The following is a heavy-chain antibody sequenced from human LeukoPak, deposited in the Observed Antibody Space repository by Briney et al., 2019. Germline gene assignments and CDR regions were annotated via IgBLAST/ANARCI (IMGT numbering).Heavy chain of an antibody. CDR1: GFSFDIFA. Sequence: GGSLRLSCAASGFSFDIFAMSWVRQAPGKGLEWVSAISGSGVSTYYAHSVKGRFTISRDNSKNTLYLQMNSLRAEDTALYSCAKDTPDYVALSAPYFDCWGQGTRVTVSS. CDR3: AKDTPDYVALSAPYFDC. CDR2: ISGSGVST. D-gene: IGHD6-19*01. J-gene: IGHJ4*02. V-gene: IGHV3-23*01.